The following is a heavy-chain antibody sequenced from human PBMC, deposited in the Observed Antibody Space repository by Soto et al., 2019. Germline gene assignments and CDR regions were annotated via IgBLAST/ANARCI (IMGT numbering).Heavy chain of an antibody. V-gene: IGHV3-33*01. D-gene: IGHD6-19*01. CDR2: IWYDGSNK. CDR1: GFTFSSYG. J-gene: IGHJ6*02. CDR3: ARDKAVAGTYYYYGMDV. Sequence: QVQLVESGGGVVQPGRSLRLSCAASGFTFSSYGMHWVRQAPGKGLEWVAVIWYDGSNKYYADSVKGRFTISRDNSKNTLYLQMNSLRAEDTAVYYCARDKAVAGTYYYYGMDVGGQGTTVTVAS.